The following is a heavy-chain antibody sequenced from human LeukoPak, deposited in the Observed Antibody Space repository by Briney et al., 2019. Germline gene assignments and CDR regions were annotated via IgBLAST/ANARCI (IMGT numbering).Heavy chain of an antibody. CDR3: ARGLRRIAAAGTDY. CDR2: IDHSGST. Sequence: SETLSLTCAVYGRSFSGYYWSWIRQPPGKGLEWIGEIDHSGSTNYNPSLKSRVTISVDTSKNQFSLKLSSVTAADTAVYYCARGLRRIAAAGTDYWGQGTLVTVSS. V-gene: IGHV4-34*01. J-gene: IGHJ4*02. D-gene: IGHD6-13*01. CDR1: GRSFSGYY.